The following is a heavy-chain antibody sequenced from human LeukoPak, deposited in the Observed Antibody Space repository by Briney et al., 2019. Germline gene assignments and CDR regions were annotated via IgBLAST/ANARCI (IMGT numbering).Heavy chain of an antibody. Sequence: PSETLSLTCTVSGGSISSSSYYWGWIRQPPGKGLEWIGSIYYSGSTYYNPSLKSRVTISVDTSKNPFSLKLSSVTAADTAVYYCARPRLDVWGSYRYGDAFDIWGQGTMVTVSS. CDR2: IYYSGST. D-gene: IGHD3-16*02. V-gene: IGHV4-39*01. J-gene: IGHJ3*02. CDR3: ARPRLDVWGSYRYGDAFDI. CDR1: GGSISSSSYY.